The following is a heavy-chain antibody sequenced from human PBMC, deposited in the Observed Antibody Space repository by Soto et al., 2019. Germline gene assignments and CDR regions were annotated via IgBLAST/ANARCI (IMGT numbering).Heavy chain of an antibody. D-gene: IGHD4-17*01. V-gene: IGHV3-7*03. CDR2: IKEDGTTE. CDR3: GRVVGYGDVVDP. CDR1: GFTFSKYW. Sequence: EVYLVESGGGLVQPGESLRLSCAASGFTFSKYWMNWVRQAPGKGLQWVANIKEDGTTESYSDSVKGRFTISRDNAKNLLYLQMYSFRVDDTAVYYCGRVVGYGDVVDPWGQGTLVTV. J-gene: IGHJ5*02.